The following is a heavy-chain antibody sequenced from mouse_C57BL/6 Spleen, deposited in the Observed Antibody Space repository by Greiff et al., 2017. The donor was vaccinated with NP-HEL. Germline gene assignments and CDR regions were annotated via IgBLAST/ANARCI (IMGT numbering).Heavy chain of an antibody. V-gene: IGHV5-9-1*02. CDR2: ISSGGDYI. CDR1: GFTFSSYA. Sequence: EVKVEESGEGLVKPGGSLKLSCAASGFTFSSYAMSWVRQTPEKRLEWVAYISSGGDYIYYEDTVKGRFTISRDNARNTLYLKMIILKSQDTAMYYCTRAASYYGSRIVFDYWGQGTTLTVSS. J-gene: IGHJ2*01. CDR3: TRAASYYGSRIVFDY. D-gene: IGHD1-1*01.